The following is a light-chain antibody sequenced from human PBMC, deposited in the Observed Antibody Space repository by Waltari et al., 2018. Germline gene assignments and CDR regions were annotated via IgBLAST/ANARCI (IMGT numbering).Light chain of an antibody. Sequence: QSGLTQPASVSGSPGQSITLSCTGTSSDVGNYNLVSWYQPYPGKAPKLMVYEVTKRTSGVSDRFSGSKSGNTASLTIYGLQSEDEADYYCCSYAGLGIYVFGTGTKVTVL. CDR1: SSDVGNYNL. CDR2: EVT. V-gene: IGLV2-23*02. CDR3: CSYAGLGIYV. J-gene: IGLJ1*01.